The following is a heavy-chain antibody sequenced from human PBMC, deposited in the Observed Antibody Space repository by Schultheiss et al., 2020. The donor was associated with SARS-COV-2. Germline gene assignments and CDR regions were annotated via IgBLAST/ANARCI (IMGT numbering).Heavy chain of an antibody. Sequence: ASVKVSCKASGYTFTGYYMHWVRQAPGQGLEWMGWINPKSGGTNYAQKFQGWVTMTRDTSITTAYMELSRLTSDDTAVYYCASARWCSSADCYSLDFWGQGTLVTVSS. V-gene: IGHV1-2*04. CDR3: ASARWCSSADCYSLDF. J-gene: IGHJ4*02. CDR1: GYTFTGYY. CDR2: INPKSGGT. D-gene: IGHD2-2*01.